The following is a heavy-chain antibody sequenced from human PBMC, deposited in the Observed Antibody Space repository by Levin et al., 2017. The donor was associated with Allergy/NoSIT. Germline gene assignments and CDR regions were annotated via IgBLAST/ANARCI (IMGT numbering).Heavy chain of an antibody. CDR3: ARHGGSEIYYGLDV. Sequence: GGSLRLSCAASGFTFSSYAMNWVRQAPGKGLEWVSSISSSSTYIYYADSVKARFTISRDNAKNSLYLQMNSLRAEDTAVYYCARHGGSEIYYGLDVWGQGTTVTVSS. CDR1: GFTFSSYA. D-gene: IGHD3-16*01. CDR2: ISSSSTYI. V-gene: IGHV3-21*01. J-gene: IGHJ6*02.